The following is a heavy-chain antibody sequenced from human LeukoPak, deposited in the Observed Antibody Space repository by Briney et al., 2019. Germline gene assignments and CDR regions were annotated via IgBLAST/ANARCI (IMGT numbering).Heavy chain of an antibody. D-gene: IGHD2-21*01. J-gene: IGHJ4*02. V-gene: IGHV3-7*01. CDR2: IKQDGSEK. Sequence: SGGSLRLSCAASGFTYSNYWMSWVRLAPGKGQEWVANIKQDGSEKYYVDSVEGRFTISRDNAKNLLSLQMNSLRAEDTAVYHCERVFIVGSRSVFDFWGQGTLVTVSS. CDR1: GFTYSNYW. CDR3: ERVFIVGSRSVFDF.